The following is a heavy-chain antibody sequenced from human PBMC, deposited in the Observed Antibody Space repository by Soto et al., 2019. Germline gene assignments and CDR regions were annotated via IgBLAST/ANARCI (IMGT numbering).Heavy chain of an antibody. J-gene: IGHJ4*02. CDR2: ISAYNGNT. Sequence: QVQLVQSGAEVKKPGASVKVSCKASGYTFTSYGISWVRQAPGQGLEWMGWISAYNGNTNYAQKLQGRVTMTTDTSXXTAYMELRSLRSDDTAVYYCARDLPRRDGYTPFDYWGQGTLVTVSS. V-gene: IGHV1-18*01. CDR1: GYTFTSYG. D-gene: IGHD5-12*01. CDR3: ARDLPRRDGYTPFDY.